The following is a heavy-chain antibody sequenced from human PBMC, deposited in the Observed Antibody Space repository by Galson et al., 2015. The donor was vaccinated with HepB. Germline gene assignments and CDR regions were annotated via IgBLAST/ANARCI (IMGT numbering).Heavy chain of an antibody. CDR2: IYWDDDK. CDR1: GFSLSTSGVG. CDR3: ARGLMVYALDY. J-gene: IGHJ4*02. D-gene: IGHD2-8*01. V-gene: IGHV2-5*02. Sequence: PALVKPTQTLTLTCTFSGFSLSTSGVGVGWIRQPPGKALEWLALIYWDDDKRYSPSLKSRLTITKDTSKNQVVLTMTNMDPVDTATYYCARGLMVYALDYWGQGTLVTVSS.